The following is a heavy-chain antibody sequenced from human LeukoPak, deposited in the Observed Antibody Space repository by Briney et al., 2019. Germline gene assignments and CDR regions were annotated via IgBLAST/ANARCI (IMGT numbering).Heavy chain of an antibody. D-gene: IGHD3-3*01. Sequence: SETLSLTCAVSGGSISSGGYSWSWIRQPPGKGLEWIGYIYYSGSTNYNPSLKSRVTISVDTSKNQFSLKLSSVTAADTAVYYCASTARPPYYDFWSGNNWFDPWGQGTLVTVSS. J-gene: IGHJ5*02. CDR3: ASTARPPYYDFWSGNNWFDP. V-gene: IGHV4-61*08. CDR2: IYYSGST. CDR1: GGSISSGGYS.